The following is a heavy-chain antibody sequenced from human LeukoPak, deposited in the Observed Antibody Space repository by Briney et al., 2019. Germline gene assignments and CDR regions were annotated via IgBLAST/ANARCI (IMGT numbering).Heavy chain of an antibody. J-gene: IGHJ4*02. V-gene: IGHV4-39*07. CDR1: GGSISSSSYY. D-gene: IGHD3-10*01. CDR3: ARVAGGSGSYFY. CDR2: IYYSGST. Sequence: SETLSLTCTVSGGSISSSSYYWGWIRQPPGKGLEWIGSIYYSGSTYYNPSLKSRVTISVDTSKNQFSLKLSSVTAADTAVYYCARVAGGSGSYFYWGQGTLVTVSS.